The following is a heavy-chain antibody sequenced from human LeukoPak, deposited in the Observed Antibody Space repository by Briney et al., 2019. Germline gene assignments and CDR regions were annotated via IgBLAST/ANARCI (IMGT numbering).Heavy chain of an antibody. V-gene: IGHV5-51*02. CDR1: CFSSTSYW. Sequence: LQSPCHASCFSSTSYWTGWVGSLTRQGMEWMGFVFSGAADTRYSPSFQGQVTISADKSISTAYLQWSSLKASDTAMYYCARRITHDSSGYMEIFGYAFDIWGQGTMVTVSS. J-gene: IGHJ3*02. D-gene: IGHD3-22*01. CDR2: VFSGAADT. CDR3: ARRITHDSSGYMEIFGYAFDI.